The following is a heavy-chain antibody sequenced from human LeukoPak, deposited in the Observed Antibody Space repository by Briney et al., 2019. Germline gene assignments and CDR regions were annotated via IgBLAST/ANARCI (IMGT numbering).Heavy chain of an antibody. V-gene: IGHV3-74*01. CDR2: INNDGSST. CDR1: RFSFSRYG. Sequence: GGSLRLSCAASRFSFSRYGMHWVRQAPGKGLVWVSHINNDGSSTRYADSVKGRFTISRDNAKNTLYLQMNSLRAEDTAVYYCARVDGGGYPGFDPWGQGTLVTVSS. D-gene: IGHD4-23*01. CDR3: ARVDGGGYPGFDP. J-gene: IGHJ5*02.